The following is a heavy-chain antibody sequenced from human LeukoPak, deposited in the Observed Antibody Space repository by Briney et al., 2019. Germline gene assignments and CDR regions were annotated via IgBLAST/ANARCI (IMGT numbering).Heavy chain of an antibody. V-gene: IGHV1-2*02. J-gene: IGHJ4*02. D-gene: IGHD1-26*01. CDR1: GYTFTGYY. Sequence: ASVKVSCKASGYTFTGYYMHWVRQAPGQGLEWMGWINPNSGGTNYAQKFQGRVTMTRDTSISTAYMELSRLRSDDTAVYYCARDRHSGSPLDSDYWAREPWSPSPQ. CDR2: INPNSGGT. CDR3: ARDRHSGSPLDSDY.